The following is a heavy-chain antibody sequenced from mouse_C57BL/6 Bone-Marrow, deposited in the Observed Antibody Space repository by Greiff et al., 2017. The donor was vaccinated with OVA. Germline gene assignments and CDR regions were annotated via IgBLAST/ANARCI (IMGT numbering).Heavy chain of an antibody. CDR2: IYPGSGST. J-gene: IGHJ4*01. CDR3: ARLLLRFYYYAMDY. D-gene: IGHD1-1*01. CDR1: GYTFTSYW. V-gene: IGHV1-55*01. Sequence: VQLQQPGAELVKPGASVKMSCKASGYTFTSYWITWVKQRPGQGLEWIGDIYPGSGSTNYNEKFKSKATLTVDPSSSTAYMQLSSLTSEDSAVYYCARLLLRFYYYAMDYWGQGTSVTVSS.